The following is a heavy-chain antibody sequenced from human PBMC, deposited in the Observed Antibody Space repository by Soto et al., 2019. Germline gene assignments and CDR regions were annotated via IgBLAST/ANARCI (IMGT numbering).Heavy chain of an antibody. J-gene: IGHJ4*02. CDR1: GVSISSGDYY. CDR2: IYFRGTT. Sequence: LSLTCTVSGVSISSGDYYWSWIRQPPGKGLEWIGYIYFRGTTNYNPSLKSRVTMSADTSKNQFSLKLNSVTAADTAVYYCARMNYYDTSGYPFDYWGQGMMVTVSS. CDR3: ARMNYYDTSGYPFDY. V-gene: IGHV4-61*08. D-gene: IGHD3-22*01.